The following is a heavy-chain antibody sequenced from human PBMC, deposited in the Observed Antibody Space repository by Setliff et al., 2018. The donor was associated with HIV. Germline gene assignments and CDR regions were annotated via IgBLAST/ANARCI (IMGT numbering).Heavy chain of an antibody. J-gene: IGHJ4*02. Sequence: HPGGSLRLSCAASGFTVSSNEMSWVRQAPGKGLEWVSHISDDGTSTSYADSVKGRFIMSRDIAKKAVYLHMSSLSVEDTAIYYCASHSFGISPPGKDWGQGTLVTVSS. V-gene: IGHV3-74*01. D-gene: IGHD3-16*01. CDR1: GFTVSSNE. CDR3: ASHSFGISPPGKD. CDR2: ISDDGTST.